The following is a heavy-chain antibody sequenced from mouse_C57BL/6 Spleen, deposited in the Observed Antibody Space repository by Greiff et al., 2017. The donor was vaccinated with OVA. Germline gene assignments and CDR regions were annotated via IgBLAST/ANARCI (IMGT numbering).Heavy chain of an antibody. Sequence: QVQLQQPGAELVRPGSSVKLSCKASGYTFTSYWMDWVKQRPGQGLEWIGNIYPSDSETHYNQKFKDKATLTVDKSSSTAYMQLSSLTSEDSAVYYCARGVRAVRADYWGQGTTLTVSS. D-gene: IGHD3-3*01. CDR1: GYTFTSYW. V-gene: IGHV1-61*01. CDR3: ARGVRAVRADY. J-gene: IGHJ2*01. CDR2: IYPSDSET.